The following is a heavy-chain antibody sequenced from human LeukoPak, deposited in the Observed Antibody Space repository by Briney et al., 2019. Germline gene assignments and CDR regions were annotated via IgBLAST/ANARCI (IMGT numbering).Heavy chain of an antibody. CDR1: GFSPSTSGVG. J-gene: IGHJ3*02. CDR2: IYWNDDK. V-gene: IGHV2-5*01. Sequence: SGPTLVNPTQTLTLTCTFSGFSPSTSGVGVGWIRQPPGKALEWLALIYWNDDKRYSPSLKSRLTITKDTSKNQVVLTMTNMDPMDTATYYCAHSNPDLGDDAFDIWGQGTMVTVSS. CDR3: AHSNPDLGDDAFDI. D-gene: IGHD1-26*01.